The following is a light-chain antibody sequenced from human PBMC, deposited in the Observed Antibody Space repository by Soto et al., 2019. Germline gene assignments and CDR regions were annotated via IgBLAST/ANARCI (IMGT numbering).Light chain of an antibody. CDR1: SSDVGGYNY. CDR3: SSYTSSSTLYV. V-gene: IGLV2-14*01. J-gene: IGLJ1*01. Sequence: QSVVTHPASVSGSPGQSITISCTGTSSDVGGYNYVSWYQQHPGKAPKLMIYDVSNRPSGVSNRFSGSKSGNTASLTISGLQAEDEAGYYCSSYTSSSTLYVFGTGTKVTVL. CDR2: DVS.